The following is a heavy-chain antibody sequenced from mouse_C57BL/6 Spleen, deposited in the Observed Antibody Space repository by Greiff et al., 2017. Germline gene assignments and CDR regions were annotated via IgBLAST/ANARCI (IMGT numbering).Heavy chain of an antibody. Sequence: EVMLVESGGGLVQPGGSMKLSCAASGFTFSDAWMDWVRQSPEKGLEWVAEIRNKTNNHAPNYAEYVKGRFTISIGDSKSSVYLQMNSVRAEDTGIYYCTRESYDLFNYFDYWGQGTTLTVSS. J-gene: IGHJ2*01. CDR2: IRNKTNNHAP. D-gene: IGHD2-3*01. CDR3: TRESYDLFNYFDY. CDR1: GFTFSDAW. V-gene: IGHV6-6*01.